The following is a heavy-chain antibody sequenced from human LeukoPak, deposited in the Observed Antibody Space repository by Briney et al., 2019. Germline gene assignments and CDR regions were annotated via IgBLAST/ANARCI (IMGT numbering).Heavy chain of an antibody. J-gene: IGHJ4*02. CDR1: GFTFSNYV. Sequence: GSLSLSCAASGFTFSNYVMSWVRQPPGKGLEWIGEIYHSGSTNYNPSLKSRVTISVDKSKNQFSLKLSSVTAADTAVYYCASFRGWLDYWGQGTLVTVSS. V-gene: IGHV4-4*02. CDR2: IYHSGST. CDR3: ASFRGWLDY. D-gene: IGHD6-19*01.